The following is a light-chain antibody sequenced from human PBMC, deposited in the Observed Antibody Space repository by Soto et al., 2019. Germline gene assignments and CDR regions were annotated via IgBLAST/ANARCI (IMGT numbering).Light chain of an antibody. J-gene: IGKJ1*01. CDR3: QQYNNWPWT. Sequence: EIVMTQSPATLSVSPGERATLSCRASQSVTSNLAWYQQKPGQAPRLLIYGESTRATGIPARFSGSGSGTEFTLTISSLQSEDFAVYYCQQYNNWPWTFGRGTKVEIK. V-gene: IGKV3-15*01. CDR1: QSVTSN. CDR2: GES.